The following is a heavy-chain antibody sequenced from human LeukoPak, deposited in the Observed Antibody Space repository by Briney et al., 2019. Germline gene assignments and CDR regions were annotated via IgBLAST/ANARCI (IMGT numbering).Heavy chain of an antibody. CDR2: IYHSGST. D-gene: IGHD6-13*01. Sequence: SETLSLTCTVSGYSLSSGYYWGWIRQPPGKGLQWIGTIYHSGSTYYNPSLKSRVTISVDTSKNQFSLKLTTVTAADTAVYFRARNSPGAGIDYWGQGTLVTVSS. V-gene: IGHV4-38-2*02. CDR3: ARNSPGAGIDY. J-gene: IGHJ4*02. CDR1: GYSLSSGYY.